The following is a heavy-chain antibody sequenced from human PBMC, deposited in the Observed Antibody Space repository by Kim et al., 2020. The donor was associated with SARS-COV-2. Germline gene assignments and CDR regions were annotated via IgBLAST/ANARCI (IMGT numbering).Heavy chain of an antibody. V-gene: IGHV3-23*01. D-gene: IGHD6-6*01. J-gene: IGHJ6*02. Sequence: TFYADSVKGRFTISRGDSQNMVYLQMNSLRAEDTAIYYCAKRLASSALDVWGQGTTVTVSS. CDR2: T. CDR3: AKRLASSALDV.